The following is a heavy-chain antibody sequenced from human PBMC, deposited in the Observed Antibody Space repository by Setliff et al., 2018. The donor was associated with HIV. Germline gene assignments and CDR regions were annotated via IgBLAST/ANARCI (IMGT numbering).Heavy chain of an antibody. CDR3: ARHGPRTASDI. CDR1: GGTIASGGHY. V-gene: IGHV4-61*02. Sequence: PSETLSLTCTVSGGTIASGGHYWSWIRQPAGKGLEWIGRVYITGRTHYNPSLKSRVTISVDTSKNQFSLNLRSVTAADTAVYYCARHGPRTASDIWGPGTLVTVSS. D-gene: IGHD2-2*01. J-gene: IGHJ3*02. CDR2: VYITGRT.